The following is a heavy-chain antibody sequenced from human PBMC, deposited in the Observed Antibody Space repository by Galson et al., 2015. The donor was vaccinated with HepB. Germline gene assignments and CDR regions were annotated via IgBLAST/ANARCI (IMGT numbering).Heavy chain of an antibody. Sequence: SLRLSCAASGFTFSSYAMAWVRQAPGKGLEWVSATTERDNWKAYADSVKGRFSISRDNSKNTVFLQMTSLRAEDAAIYYCAKVHRPCNWITCYVENGVDVWGQGTTVTVS. V-gene: IGHV3-23*01. CDR2: TTERDNWK. D-gene: IGHD2-2*01. CDR3: AKVHRPCNWITCYVENGVDV. CDR1: GFTFSSYA. J-gene: IGHJ6*02.